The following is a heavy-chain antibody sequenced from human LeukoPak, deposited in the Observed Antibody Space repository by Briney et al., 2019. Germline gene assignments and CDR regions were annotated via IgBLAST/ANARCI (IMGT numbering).Heavy chain of an antibody. CDR1: DGSISSGDHY. J-gene: IGHJ3*02. Sequence: PSETLSLTCTVSDGSISSGDHYWSWIRQHPGKGLEWMGYIYYSGSTYYNPSLKSRVTISVDTSKNQLSLKLSSVTAADTAVYYCVSRQQLVQGAFDIWGQGTMVTVSS. V-gene: IGHV4-31*03. CDR2: IYYSGST. D-gene: IGHD6-13*01. CDR3: VSRQQLVQGAFDI.